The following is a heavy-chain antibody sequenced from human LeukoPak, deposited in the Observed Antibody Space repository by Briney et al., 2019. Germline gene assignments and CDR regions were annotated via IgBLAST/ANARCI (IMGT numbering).Heavy chain of an antibody. CDR2: INHSGST. Sequence: SETLSLTCAVYGGSFSGYYWSWIRQPPGKGLEWIGEINHSGSTNYNPSLKSRVTISVDTSKNQFSPKLSSVTAADTAVYYCARGRNGLRYFDWPRGICGWFDPWGQGTLVTVSS. D-gene: IGHD3-9*01. CDR1: GGSFSGYY. CDR3: ARGRNGLRYFDWPRGICGWFDP. J-gene: IGHJ5*02. V-gene: IGHV4-34*01.